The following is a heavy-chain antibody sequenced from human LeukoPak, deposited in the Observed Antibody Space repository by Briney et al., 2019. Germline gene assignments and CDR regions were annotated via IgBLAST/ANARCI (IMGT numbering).Heavy chain of an antibody. CDR3: ARGPYSYDSSGAFDI. Sequence: PSETLSLTCTVAGGSLSRYCWSWIRQTPGKGLEWIGYIYYSGSTNFNPSLKSRVTISVDTSKNQLSLKMSSVPAADTTVYFCARGPYSYDSSGAFDIWGQGTMVTVSS. J-gene: IGHJ3*02. V-gene: IGHV4-59*01. CDR2: IYYSGST. D-gene: IGHD3-22*01. CDR1: GGSLSRYC.